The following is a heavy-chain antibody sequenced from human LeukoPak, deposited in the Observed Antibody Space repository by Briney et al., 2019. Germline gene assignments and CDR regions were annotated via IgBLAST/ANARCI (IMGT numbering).Heavy chain of an antibody. CDR1: GFTFSSYG. CDR3: AKDGLKGSGYCPDY. D-gene: IGHD3-22*01. J-gene: IGHJ4*02. V-gene: IGHV3-23*01. Sequence: GGSLRLSCAASGFTFSSYGMSWVRQAPGKGLEWVSAISGSGGSTYYADSVKGRFTISRDNSKNTLYLQMNSLRAEDTAVYYCAKDGLKGSGYCPDYWGQGTLVTVSS. CDR2: ISGSGGST.